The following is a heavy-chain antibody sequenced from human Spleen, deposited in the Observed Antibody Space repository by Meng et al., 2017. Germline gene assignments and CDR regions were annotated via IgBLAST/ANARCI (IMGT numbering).Heavy chain of an antibody. CDR3: ASEAGCTTGNMFDR. Sequence: GESLKISCVASGFTFSSCGMAWVRQAPGKGLEWVSTINNDGDNRHYADSVKGRFIISRDNSKDTFYLQMNSLRAEDTAVYYCASEAGCTTGNMFDRWGQGTLVTVSS. V-gene: IGHV3-23*05. CDR1: GFTFSSCG. J-gene: IGHJ5*02. D-gene: IGHD2-2*01. CDR2: INNDGDNR.